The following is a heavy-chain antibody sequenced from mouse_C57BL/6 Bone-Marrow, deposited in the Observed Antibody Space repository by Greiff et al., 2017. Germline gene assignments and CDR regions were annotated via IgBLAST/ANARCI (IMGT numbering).Heavy chain of an antibody. CDR1: GFSLTSYG. V-gene: IGHV2-3*01. CDR2: IWGDGSA. CDR3: AKEGGLRFGY. J-gene: IGHJ3*01. D-gene: IGHD2-4*01. Sequence: VQLQQSGPGLVAPSPCLSITCTVSGFSLTSYGVSWVRQPPGKGLEWLGVIWGDGSANYHSALISRLSISKDNSKSQVFLKLNSLQTDDTAASYCAKEGGLRFGYWGQGTLVTVSA.